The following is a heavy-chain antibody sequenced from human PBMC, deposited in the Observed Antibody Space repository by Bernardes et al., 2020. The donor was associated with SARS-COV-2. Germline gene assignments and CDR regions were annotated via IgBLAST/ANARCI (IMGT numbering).Heavy chain of an antibody. Sequence: ASVKVSCKASGYTFTSYGISWVRQAPGQGLEWMGWISAYNGNTNYAQKLQGRVTMTTDTSTSTAYMELRSLRSDDTAVYYCARVTFDWLWEVVGVFDPWGQGTLVTVSS. CDR3: ARVTFDWLWEVVGVFDP. CDR1: GYTFTSYG. V-gene: IGHV1-18*01. CDR2: ISAYNGNT. D-gene: IGHD3-9*01. J-gene: IGHJ5*02.